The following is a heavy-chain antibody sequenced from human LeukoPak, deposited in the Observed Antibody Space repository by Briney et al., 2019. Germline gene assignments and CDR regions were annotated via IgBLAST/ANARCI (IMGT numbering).Heavy chain of an antibody. CDR1: GFTFNNHA. CDR2: ISGSGDNT. J-gene: IGHJ4*02. V-gene: IGHV3-23*01. CDR3: ARAPGNPPNY. Sequence: GGSLRLSCVVSGFTFNNHAMSWVRQAPGKGLEWVSAISGSGDNTFYAGSVRGRFTISRDNAKNSLYLQMNSLRDEDTALYYCARAPGNPPNYWGQGTLVTVSS.